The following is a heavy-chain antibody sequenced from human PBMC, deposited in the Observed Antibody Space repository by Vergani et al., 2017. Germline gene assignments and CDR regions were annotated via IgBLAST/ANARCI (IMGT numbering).Heavy chain of an antibody. V-gene: IGHV3-9*01. CDR1: GFTFDDYA. CDR3: AKGGEGDDAFDI. Sequence: EVQLVESGGGLVQPGRSLRLSYAASGFTFDDYAMHWVRQAPGKGLEWVSGISWNSGSIGYADSVKGRFTISRDNAKNSLYLQMNSLRAEDTALYYCAKGGEGDDAFDIWGQGTMVTVSS. J-gene: IGHJ3*02. D-gene: IGHD3-16*01. CDR2: ISWNSGSI.